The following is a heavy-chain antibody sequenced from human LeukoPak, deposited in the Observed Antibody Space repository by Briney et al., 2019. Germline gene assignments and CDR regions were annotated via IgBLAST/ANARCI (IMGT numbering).Heavy chain of an antibody. CDR3: AREDYYESGTGDY. J-gene: IGHJ4*02. CDR2: ITASSSYT. V-gene: IGHV3-21*01. Sequence: GGSLRLSCAASGFTFSTYSMNWVRQAPGKGLEWVSSITASSSYTYYADSVKGRFTISRDNTKNSLYLQMSSLRAEDTGIYYCAREDYYESGTGDYWGQGTLVTVFS. D-gene: IGHD3-10*01. CDR1: GFTFSTYS.